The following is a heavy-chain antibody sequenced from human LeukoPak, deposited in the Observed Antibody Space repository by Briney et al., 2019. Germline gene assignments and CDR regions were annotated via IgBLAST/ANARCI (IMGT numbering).Heavy chain of an antibody. V-gene: IGHV5-51*01. Sequence: GESLKISCKGSGYRFTSYWIGWVRQMPGKGLEWMGIIYPGDSDTRYSPSFQGQVTISADKSISTAYLQWSSLKASDTAMYYCARLGAAYSSSWYDGMDVWGQGTTVTVSS. CDR2: IYPGDSDT. CDR1: GYRFTSYW. D-gene: IGHD6-13*01. J-gene: IGHJ6*02. CDR3: ARLGAAYSSSWYDGMDV.